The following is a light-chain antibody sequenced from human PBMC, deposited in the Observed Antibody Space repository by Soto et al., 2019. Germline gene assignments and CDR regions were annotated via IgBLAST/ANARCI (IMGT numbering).Light chain of an antibody. J-gene: IGKJ4*01. Sequence: DIQMTQSPSSLSASVGDRVTITCQASQDISNYLNWYQQKPGKAPKLLIYDASSLETGVPSGFSGSGSGTDFTFTISSLQPEDIATYYCQQYENLPLTFGGGTKVDI. CDR1: QDISNY. CDR3: QQYENLPLT. V-gene: IGKV1-33*01. CDR2: DAS.